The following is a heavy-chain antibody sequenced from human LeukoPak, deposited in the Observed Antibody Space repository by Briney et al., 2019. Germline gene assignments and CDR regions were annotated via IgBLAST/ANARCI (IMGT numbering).Heavy chain of an antibody. J-gene: IGHJ4*02. CDR1: GFTFSSYW. Sequence: GGSLRLSYAASGFTFSSYWISWVRQAPGKGLEWVANIKQDGSEKYYVDSVKGRFTISRDNAKNSLYLQMNSLRAEDTAVYYCARDFEGYFDYWGQGTLVTVSP. D-gene: IGHD3-9*01. CDR3: ARDFEGYFDY. V-gene: IGHV3-7*01. CDR2: IKQDGSEK.